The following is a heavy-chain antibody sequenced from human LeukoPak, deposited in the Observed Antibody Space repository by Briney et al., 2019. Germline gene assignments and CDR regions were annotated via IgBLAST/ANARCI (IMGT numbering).Heavy chain of an antibody. V-gene: IGHV1-46*01. CDR2: INLSGGST. Sequence: GASVKVSCKASGYTFTSYYMHWVRQAPGQGLEWMAIINLSGGSTDYTQKFQGRVTMTRDTSTSTVYMELSSLRSEDTAVYYCVRHNHMDVWGQGTTVTVSS. CDR1: GYTFTSYY. CDR3: VRHNHMDV. J-gene: IGHJ6*02.